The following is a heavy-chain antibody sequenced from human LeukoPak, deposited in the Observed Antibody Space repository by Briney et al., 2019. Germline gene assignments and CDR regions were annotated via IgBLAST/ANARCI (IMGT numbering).Heavy chain of an antibody. V-gene: IGHV4-4*07. CDR3: ARERYYYDTSPREGFDY. D-gene: IGHD3-22*01. CDR1: GGSISSYY. J-gene: IGHJ4*02. Sequence: SETLSLTCTVSGGSISSYYWSWIRQPAGKGLEWIGRIYTSGSTNYNPSLKSRVTMSVDTSKNQFSLKLSSVTAADTAVYYCARERYYYDTSPREGFDYWGQGTLVTVSS. CDR2: IYTSGST.